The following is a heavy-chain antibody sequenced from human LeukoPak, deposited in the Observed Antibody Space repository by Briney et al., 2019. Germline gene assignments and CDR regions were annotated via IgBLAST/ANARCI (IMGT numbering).Heavy chain of an antibody. CDR1: GGTFSSYA. CDR2: IIPIFGTA. Sequence: SVKVSCKASGGTFSSYAISWVRQAPGQGLEWMGGIIPIFGTANYAQKFQGRVTITTDESTSTAYMELSSLRSEDAAVYYCAREVVVSSGFQHWGQGTLVTVSS. V-gene: IGHV1-69*05. J-gene: IGHJ1*01. D-gene: IGHD2-15*01. CDR3: AREVVVSSGFQH.